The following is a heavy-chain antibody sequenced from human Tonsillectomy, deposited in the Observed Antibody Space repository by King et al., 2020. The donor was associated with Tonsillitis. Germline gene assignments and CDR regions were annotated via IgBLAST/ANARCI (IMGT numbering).Heavy chain of an antibody. CDR2: IIPILGIA. V-gene: IGHV1-69*04. Sequence: VQLVQSGAEVKKPGSSVRVSCEASGGTFSSYAISWVRQAPGQGLEWMGRIIPILGIANYAQTFQGRVTITADKSTSTAYMELSSLRPEDTAVYYCARGRYYDFWSGYHDAFDIWGQGTMVTVSS. D-gene: IGHD3-3*01. J-gene: IGHJ3*02. CDR3: ARGRYYDFWSGYHDAFDI. CDR1: GGTFSSYA.